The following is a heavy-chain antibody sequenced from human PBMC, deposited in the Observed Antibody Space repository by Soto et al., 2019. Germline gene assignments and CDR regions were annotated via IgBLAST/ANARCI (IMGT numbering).Heavy chain of an antibody. Sequence: GESLKISCKGSGYSFTSYWIGWVRQMPGKGLEWMGIIYPGDSDTRYSPSFQGQVTISADKSISTAYLQWSSLKASDTAMYYCARSREIAAAGTGWLDPWGQGTMVTVYS. J-gene: IGHJ5*02. V-gene: IGHV5-51*01. CDR3: ARSREIAAAGTGWLDP. D-gene: IGHD6-13*01. CDR2: IYPGDSDT. CDR1: GYSFTSYW.